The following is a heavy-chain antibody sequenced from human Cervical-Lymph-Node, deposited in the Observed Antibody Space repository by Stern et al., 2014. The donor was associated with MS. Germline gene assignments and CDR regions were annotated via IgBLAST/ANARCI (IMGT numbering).Heavy chain of an antibody. CDR3: ARDRGPWSGYHAFDI. J-gene: IGHJ3*02. CDR1: GFTFSSYG. D-gene: IGHD3-3*01. Sequence: VQLVESGGGVVQPGRSLRLSCAASGFTFSSYGMHWVRQAPGKGVEWVATIWYNGGQKFYSDSVRGRVTISRDDSKQTLSLQMNSLRVEDTAVYSCARDRGPWSGYHAFDIWGQGTMVTVSS. CDR2: IWYNGGQK. V-gene: IGHV3-33*01.